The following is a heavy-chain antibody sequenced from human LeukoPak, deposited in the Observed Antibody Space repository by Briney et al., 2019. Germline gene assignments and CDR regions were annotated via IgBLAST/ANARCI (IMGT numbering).Heavy chain of an antibody. CDR3: ATGGATQRYYYYGMDV. CDR1: GFTFSSYA. Sequence: PRGSLRLSCAASGFTFSSYAMSWVRQAPGKGLEWVSAISGSGGSTYYADSVKGRFTISRDNSKNTLYLQMNSLRAEDTAVYYCATGGATQRYYYYGMDVWGQGTTVTVSS. V-gene: IGHV3-23*01. CDR2: ISGSGGST. J-gene: IGHJ6*02. D-gene: IGHD1-26*01.